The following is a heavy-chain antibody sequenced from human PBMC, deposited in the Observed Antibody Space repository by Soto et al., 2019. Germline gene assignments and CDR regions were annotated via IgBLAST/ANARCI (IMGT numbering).Heavy chain of an antibody. CDR1: GFTFSSYA. CDR3: ANAFPSRCFGVFDI. V-gene: IGHV3-23*01. Sequence: GGSLRLSCAASGFTFSSYAMSWVRQAPGKGLEWVSAISGSGGSTYYADSVKGQFTISRDNSKNTLYLQMNSLRAEVTVVYYCANAFPSRCFGVFDIWGQGTPVTVAS. D-gene: IGHD2-8*01. CDR2: ISGSGGST. J-gene: IGHJ3*02.